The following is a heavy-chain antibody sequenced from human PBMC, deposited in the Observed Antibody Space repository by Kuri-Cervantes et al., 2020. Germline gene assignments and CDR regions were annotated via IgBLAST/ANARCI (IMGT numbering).Heavy chain of an antibody. CDR2: IGTAGDT. CDR3: ARDQNSGSYYAEYYYYYYMDV. Sequence: GESLKISCAASGFTFSSYDMHWVRQATGKGLEWVSAIGTAGDTYYPGSVKGRFTISRDNAKNSLYLQMNSLRAEDTAVYYCARDQNSGSYYAEYYYYYYMDVWGKGTTVTVSS. V-gene: IGHV3-13*01. J-gene: IGHJ6*03. D-gene: IGHD1-26*01. CDR1: GFTFSSYD.